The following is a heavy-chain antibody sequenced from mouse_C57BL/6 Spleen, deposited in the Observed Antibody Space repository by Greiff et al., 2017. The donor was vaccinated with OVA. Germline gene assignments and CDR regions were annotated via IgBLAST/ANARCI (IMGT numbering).Heavy chain of an antibody. V-gene: IGHV1-64*01. CDR3: AREGYDLFAY. CDR1: GYTFTSYW. J-gene: IGHJ3*01. CDR2: LNPNSGST. D-gene: IGHD2-4*01. Sequence: QVQLQQPGAELVKPGASVKLSCKASGYTFTSYWMHWVKQRPGQGLEGIGLLNPNSGSTNYNEKFKSKATRTVDKSYSTAYMQLSSLTSEDSAVYDCAREGYDLFAYWGQGTLVTVSA.